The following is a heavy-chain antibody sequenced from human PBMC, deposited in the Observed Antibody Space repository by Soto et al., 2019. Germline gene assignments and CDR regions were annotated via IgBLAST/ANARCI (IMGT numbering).Heavy chain of an antibody. CDR3: ARDPPARTMVRGVSN. J-gene: IGHJ4*02. CDR2: ISSSSSYI. Sequence: GGSLRLSCAASGFTFSSYSMNWVRQAPGKGLEWVSSISSSSSYIYYADSVKGRFTISRDNAKNSLYLQMNSLRAEDTAVYYCARDPPARTMVRGVSNWGQGTLVTVSS. CDR1: GFTFSSYS. V-gene: IGHV3-21*01. D-gene: IGHD3-10*01.